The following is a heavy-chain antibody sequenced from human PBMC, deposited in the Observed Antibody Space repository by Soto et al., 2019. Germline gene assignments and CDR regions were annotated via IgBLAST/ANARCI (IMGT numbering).Heavy chain of an antibody. CDR1: GGSISSYY. D-gene: IGHD3-3*01. J-gene: IGHJ4*02. V-gene: IGHV4-59*01. CDR2: IYYSGST. Sequence: SETLSLTCTVSGGSISSYYWSWIRQPPGKGLEWIGYIYYSGSTNYNPSLKSRVTISVDTSKNQFSLKLSSVTAADTAVYYCARAPGRLKFDFWGQGTLVTVSS. CDR3: ARAPGRLKFDF.